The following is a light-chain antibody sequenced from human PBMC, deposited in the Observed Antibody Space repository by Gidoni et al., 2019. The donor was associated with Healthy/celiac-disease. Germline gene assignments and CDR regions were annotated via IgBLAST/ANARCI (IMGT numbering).Light chain of an antibody. J-gene: IGKJ4*01. V-gene: IGKV1-39*01. CDR1: QSIISY. CDR2: AAS. Sequence: DIQQTKSPSSLSASVGDRVTITCRASQSIISYLNWYQQKPGKAPKLLIYAASSLQSGVPSRFSGSGSGTDFTLTISSLQPEDFATYYCQQSYSTLLLTFGGGTKVEIK. CDR3: QQSYSTLLLT.